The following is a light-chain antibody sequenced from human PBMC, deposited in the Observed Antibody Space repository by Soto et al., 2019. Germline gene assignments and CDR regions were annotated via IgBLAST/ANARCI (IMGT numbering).Light chain of an antibody. Sequence: QSALTQPPSASGTPGQRVTISCSGSRSNIGSNTVNWYQQLPGSAPKLLIYSNNQRPSGVPDRSSGSKSGTSASLAISGLQSEDEADYYCASWDDSLNGFYVFGTGTKVTVL. V-gene: IGLV1-44*01. CDR1: RSNIGSNT. CDR3: ASWDDSLNGFYV. CDR2: SNN. J-gene: IGLJ1*01.